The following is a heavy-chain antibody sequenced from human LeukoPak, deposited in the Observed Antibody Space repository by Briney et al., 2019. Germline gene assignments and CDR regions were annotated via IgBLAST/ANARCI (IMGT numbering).Heavy chain of an antibody. CDR2: ISAYNVNT. D-gene: IGHD2-15*01. CDR1: GYAFTNYG. J-gene: IGHJ5*02. Sequence: RRASVTVSCKTSGYAFTNYGISWVRQAPGQGLEWMGWISAYNVNTNYAQKLQGRVTMTTDTSTSTAYMELRSLRSDDTAVYYCARDKESGGSCCYNWFDPWGRGTLVTVSS. CDR3: ARDKESGGSCCYNWFDP. V-gene: IGHV1-18*01.